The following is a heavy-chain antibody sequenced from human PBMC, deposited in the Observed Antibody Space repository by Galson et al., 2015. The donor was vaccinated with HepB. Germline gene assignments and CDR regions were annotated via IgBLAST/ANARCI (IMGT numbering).Heavy chain of an antibody. V-gene: IGHV3-66*02. CDR2: IYSGGRT. J-gene: IGHJ2*01. Sequence: SLRLSCAASGFTVSNNYMSWVRQAPGKGLEWVSVIYSGGRTYYADPVQGRFTISRDNSKNTLYLQMNSLRAEDTAVYYCARRGGGWWAGNYWYFDLWGRGTLVTVSS. D-gene: IGHD2-15*01. CDR1: GFTVSNNY. CDR3: ARRGGGWWAGNYWYFDL.